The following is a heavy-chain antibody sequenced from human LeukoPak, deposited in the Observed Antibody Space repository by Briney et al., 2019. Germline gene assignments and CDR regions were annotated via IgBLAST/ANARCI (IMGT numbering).Heavy chain of an antibody. J-gene: IGHJ4*02. CDR3: ARAPTRRPEYSGLDY. V-gene: IGHV3-11*01. CDR1: GFTFSDYY. CDR2: ISSSGSTI. D-gene: IGHD6-6*01. Sequence: PGGSLRLSCAASGFTFSDYYVSWIRQAPGKGLEWVSYISSSGSTIYYADSVKGRFTISRDNAKNSLYLQMNSLRAEDTAVYYCARAPTRRPEYSGLDYWGQGTLVTVSS.